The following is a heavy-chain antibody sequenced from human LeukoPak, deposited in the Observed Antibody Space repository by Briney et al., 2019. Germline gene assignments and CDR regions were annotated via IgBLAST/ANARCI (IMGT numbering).Heavy chain of an antibody. CDR1: GGSLSSSSYY. J-gene: IGHJ4*02. CDR2: IYYSGST. CDR3: ATRWRSNREFDY. Sequence: PSETLSLTCTVSGGSLSSSSYYWDWIRQPPGRGLEWIGCIYYSGSTYYNPSLKSRVTITVDTSKIQVYLKLSSVTAADTAGDECATRWRSNREFDYWGQGTMVTVSS. D-gene: IGHD1-26*01. V-gene: IGHV4-39*01.